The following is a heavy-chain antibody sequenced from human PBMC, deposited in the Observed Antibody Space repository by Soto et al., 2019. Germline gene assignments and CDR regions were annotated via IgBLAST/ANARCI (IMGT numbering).Heavy chain of an antibody. J-gene: IGHJ5*02. Sequence: ASVKVSCKASGYTYTSYSMHWVRQAPGHSLEWIGWIKAGNGNSKYSEKFQGRVTFTSDTSASTAYMELSSLRSDDTAVYYCARDAPRGRWFDPWGQGTQVTVSS. CDR1: GYTYTSYS. CDR2: IKAGNGNS. CDR3: ARDAPRGRWFDP. V-gene: IGHV1-3*01. D-gene: IGHD3-10*01.